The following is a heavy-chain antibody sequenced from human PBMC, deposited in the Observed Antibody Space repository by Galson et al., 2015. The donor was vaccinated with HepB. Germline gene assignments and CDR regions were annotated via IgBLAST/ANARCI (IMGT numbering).Heavy chain of an antibody. V-gene: IGHV4-38-2*02. Sequence: CAVSGYSISSGYYWGWIRQPPGKGLEWIGSIYHSGSTYYNPSLKSRVTISVDTSKNQFSLKLSSVTAADTAVYYCAREKGLGGWYFDLWGRGTLVTVSS. J-gene: IGHJ2*01. CDR1: GYSISSGYY. CDR3: AREKGLGGWYFDL. CDR2: IYHSGST. D-gene: IGHD2-15*01.